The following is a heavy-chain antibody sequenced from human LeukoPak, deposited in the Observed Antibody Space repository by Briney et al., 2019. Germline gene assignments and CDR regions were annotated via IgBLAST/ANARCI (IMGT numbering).Heavy chain of an antibody. D-gene: IGHD5-24*01. J-gene: IGHJ4*02. CDR1: GSTFTSYA. Sequence: ASVKVSCKASGSTFTSYAISWVRQAPGQGLEWMGGIVPIFGTTHYSQKFQGRVTITADESTRTAYMELSSLRSEDTAVYYCARLYLPATRFDYWGQGTLVTVSS. CDR3: ARLYLPATRFDY. V-gene: IGHV1-69*13. CDR2: IVPIFGTT.